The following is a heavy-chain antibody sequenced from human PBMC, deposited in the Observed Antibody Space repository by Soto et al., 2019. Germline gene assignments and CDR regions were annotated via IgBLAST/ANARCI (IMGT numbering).Heavy chain of an antibody. V-gene: IGHV4-59*01. CDR1: GVSISSYY. Sequence: ETLCLTCPVSGVSISSYYWSWIRQPPGKGLEWIGYIYYSGSTNYNPSLKSRVTISVDTSKNQFSLKLSSVTAADTAVYYCERGVRYYDILTGFDYWGQGTLVTVYS. CDR3: ERGVRYYDILTGFDY. D-gene: IGHD3-9*01. J-gene: IGHJ4*02. CDR2: IYYSGST.